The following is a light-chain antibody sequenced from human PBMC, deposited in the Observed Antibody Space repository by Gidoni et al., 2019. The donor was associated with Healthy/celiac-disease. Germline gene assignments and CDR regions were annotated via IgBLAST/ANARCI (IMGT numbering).Light chain of an antibody. V-gene: IGKV3-15*01. CDR3: QKYNNWPLA. CDR2: GAS. CDR1: QSVSSN. Sequence: DIVMTQSPATLSVSPGERATLSCRASQSVSSNLAWYKQKPGQAPRLLIYGASTRATGSPARFSGSGSGTEFTLTISSLQSEDFAVYYCQKYNNWPLAFGQGTKVEIK. J-gene: IGKJ1*01.